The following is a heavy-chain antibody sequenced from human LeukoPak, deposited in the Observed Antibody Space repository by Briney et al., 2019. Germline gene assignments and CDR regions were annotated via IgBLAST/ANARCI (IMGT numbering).Heavy chain of an antibody. Sequence: PGRSLRLSCAASGFTFSAYALYWVRQARQAPGKGLEWVAIISYDGSNKYYADSVKGRFTISRDNSKNTLYLQMNSLRAEDTAVYYCARDYCSGSSCYSEAYWGQGTLVTVSS. J-gene: IGHJ4*02. D-gene: IGHD2-15*01. CDR3: ARDYCSGSSCYSEAY. CDR2: ISYDGSNK. V-gene: IGHV3-30-3*01. CDR1: GFTFSAYA.